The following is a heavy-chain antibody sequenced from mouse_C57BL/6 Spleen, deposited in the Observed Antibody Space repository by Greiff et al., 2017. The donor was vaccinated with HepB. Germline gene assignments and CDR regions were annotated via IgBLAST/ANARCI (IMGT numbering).Heavy chain of an antibody. Sequence: VQLQQSGPGLVKPSQSLSLTCSVTGYSITSGYYWNWIRQFPGNKLEWMGYISYDGSNNYNPSLKNRISITRDTSKNQFFLKLNSVTTEDTATYYCARGITTVVEGWYFDVWGTGTTVTVSS. CDR3: ARGITTVVEGWYFDV. CDR2: ISYDGSN. V-gene: IGHV3-6*01. D-gene: IGHD1-1*01. J-gene: IGHJ1*03. CDR1: GYSITSGYY.